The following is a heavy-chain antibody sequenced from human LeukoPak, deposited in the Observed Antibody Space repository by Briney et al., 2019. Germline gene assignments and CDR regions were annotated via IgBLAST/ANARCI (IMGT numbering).Heavy chain of an antibody. J-gene: IGHJ4*02. V-gene: IGHV3-23*01. CDR2: ISGSGGSI. Sequence: GGSLRLSCVASGFTFSSYAMSWVRQAPGKGLEWVSTISGSGGSIYYADSVRGRFTISKDNFKNTLYLQMNSLRAEDTAVYYCADGSYYDILTGYYPFDYWGQGTLVTVSS. CDR1: GFTFSSYA. CDR3: ADGSYYDILTGYYPFDY. D-gene: IGHD3-9*01.